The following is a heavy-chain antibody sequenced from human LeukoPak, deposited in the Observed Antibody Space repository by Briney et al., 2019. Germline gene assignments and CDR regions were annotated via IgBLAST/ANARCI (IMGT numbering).Heavy chain of an antibody. V-gene: IGHV3-23*01. D-gene: IGHD7-27*01. CDR2: ISGSGGST. CDR3: AKGRANWDRYYFDY. J-gene: IGHJ4*02. Sequence: GGFLRLSCAASGFTFSSYAMSWVRQAPGKGLEWVSAISGSGGSTYYADSVKGRFTISRDNSKNTLYLQMNSLRAEDTAVYYCAKGRANWDRYYFDYWGQGTLVTVSS. CDR1: GFTFSSYA.